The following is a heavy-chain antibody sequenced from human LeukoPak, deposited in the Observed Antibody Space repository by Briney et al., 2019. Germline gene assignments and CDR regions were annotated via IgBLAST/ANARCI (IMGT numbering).Heavy chain of an antibody. J-gene: IGHJ4*02. Sequence: GGSLRLSCAASGFTFSSSAMSWVRQAPGKGLEWVSAISNNGGYTYYADSVKGRFTISRDNSKNTLYLQVNSLRAEDTAVYYCAKDQAYSGSSPFDYWGQGTLVTVSS. V-gene: IGHV3-23*01. CDR3: AKDQAYSGSSPFDY. CDR2: ISNNGGYT. D-gene: IGHD1-26*01. CDR1: GFTFSSSA.